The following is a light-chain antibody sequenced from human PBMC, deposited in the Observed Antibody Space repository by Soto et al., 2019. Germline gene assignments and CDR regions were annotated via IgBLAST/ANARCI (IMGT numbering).Light chain of an antibody. CDR2: AAS. CDR3: LQDYNYPYT. CDR1: QGISFD. Sequence: AIQMTQSPSSLSTSVGDRVTITCRASQGISFDVAWYQQKPGKAPKLLIYAASSLQSGVPSRFGGSGSGTDFTLTISSLQPEDFATYYCLQDYNYPYTFGQGTKVDIK. J-gene: IGKJ2*01. V-gene: IGKV1-6*01.